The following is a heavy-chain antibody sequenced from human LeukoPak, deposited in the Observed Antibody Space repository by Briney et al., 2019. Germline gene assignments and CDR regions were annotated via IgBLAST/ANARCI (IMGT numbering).Heavy chain of an antibody. D-gene: IGHD1-26*01. J-gene: IGHJ4*02. Sequence: GGSLRLSCAASGFTFSTYYMSWVRQAPGKGLEWVSGISGGAGSTYYADALKGRFTISRDNSKNTLYLQMSSLRAEDTAVYYCAKAGSIRFDYWGQGTLVTVSS. CDR3: AKAGSIRFDY. CDR1: GFTFSTYY. V-gene: IGHV3-23*01. CDR2: ISGGAGST.